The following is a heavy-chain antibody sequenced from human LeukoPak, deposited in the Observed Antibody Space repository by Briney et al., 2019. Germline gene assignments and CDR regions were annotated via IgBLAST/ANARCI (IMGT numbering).Heavy chain of an antibody. CDR1: GGTFSSYA. Sequence: GSSVKVSCKASGGTFSSYAISWVRQAPGQGLEWMGGIIPIFGTANYAQKFQGRVTITADESTSTAYMELSSLRSEDTAVYYCARVEHYSSGWYGGHHWGQGTLVTVSS. D-gene: IGHD6-19*01. J-gene: IGHJ5*02. CDR2: IIPIFGTA. V-gene: IGHV1-69*01. CDR3: ARVEHYSSGWYGGHH.